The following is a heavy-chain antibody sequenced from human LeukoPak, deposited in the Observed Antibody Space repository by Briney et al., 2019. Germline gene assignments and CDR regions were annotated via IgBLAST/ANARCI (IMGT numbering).Heavy chain of an antibody. CDR1: GFTFSSYG. J-gene: IGHJ6*03. D-gene: IGHD6-6*01. V-gene: IGHV3-30*02. Sequence: GGSLRLSCAASGFTFSSYGMHWVRQAPGKGLEWVAFIRYDGSNKYYADSVKGRFTISRDNSKNTLYLQMNSLRAEDTAVYYCAKDLAPYSSSPNYYYYMDVWGKGTTVTVSS. CDR3: AKDLAPYSSSPNYYYYMDV. CDR2: IRYDGSNK.